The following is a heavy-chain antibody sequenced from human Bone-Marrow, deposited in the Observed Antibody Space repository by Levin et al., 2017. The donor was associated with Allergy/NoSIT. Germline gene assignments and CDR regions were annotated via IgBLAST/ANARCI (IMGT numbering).Heavy chain of an antibody. Sequence: HPGGSLRLSCAASGFTFSSYEMNWVRQAPGKGLEWVSYISSSGSTIYYADSVKGRFTISRDNAKNSLYLQMNSLRAEDTAVYYCARGGGDYGDYVSYYYYGMDVWGQGTTVTVSS. V-gene: IGHV3-48*03. CDR1: GFTFSSYE. J-gene: IGHJ6*02. CDR3: ARGGGDYGDYVSYYYYGMDV. D-gene: IGHD4-17*01. CDR2: ISSSGSTI.